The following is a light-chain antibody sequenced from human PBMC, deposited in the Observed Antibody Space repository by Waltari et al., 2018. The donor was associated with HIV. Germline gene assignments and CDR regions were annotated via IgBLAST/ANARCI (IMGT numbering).Light chain of an antibody. CDR1: QTIGDY. J-gene: IGKJ3*01. CDR2: SAT. Sequence: DIQLTQSPSPLSASVGDRVTITCRASQTIGDYVNWYQQIPGKPPKLLIYSATSLQPGVPSRFSGSGSGTDFALTISSLQPEDFAIYYCEQIYTFPLFTFGPGTKVDIK. V-gene: IGKV1-39*01. CDR3: EQIYTFPLFT.